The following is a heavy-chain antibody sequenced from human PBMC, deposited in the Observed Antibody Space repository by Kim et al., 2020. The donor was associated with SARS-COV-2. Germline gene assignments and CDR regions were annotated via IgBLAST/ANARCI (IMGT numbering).Heavy chain of an antibody. V-gene: IGHV1-18*01. D-gene: IGHD3-10*01. CDR3: ARTGVLWFGEENT. J-gene: IGHJ5*02. Sequence: YAQKLQGRVTMTKDTTTSTAYMELRILRADDTAVYYCARTGVLWFGEENTWGQGTLVTVSS.